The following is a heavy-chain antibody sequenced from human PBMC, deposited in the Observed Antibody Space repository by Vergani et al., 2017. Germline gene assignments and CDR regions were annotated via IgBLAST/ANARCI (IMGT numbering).Heavy chain of an antibody. D-gene: IGHD3-16*02. CDR2: IYYSGST. CDR1: GGSFSSYY. CDR3: AIEERNDYVWGSYRYRRGGFGY. V-gene: IGHV4-34*01. J-gene: IGHJ4*02. Sequence: QVQLQQWGAGLLKPSETLSLTCAVYGGSFSSYYWGWIRQPPGKGLEWIGSIYYSGSTYYNPSLKSRVTISVDTSKNQFSLKLSSVTAADTAVYYCAIEERNDYVWGSYRYRRGGFGYWGQGTLVTVSS.